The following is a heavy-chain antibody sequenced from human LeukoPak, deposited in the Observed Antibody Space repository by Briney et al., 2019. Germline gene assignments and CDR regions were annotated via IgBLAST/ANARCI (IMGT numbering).Heavy chain of an antibody. CDR2: IIPIFGTA. Sequence: SVKVSCKASGGTFISYAISWVRQAPGQGLEWMGGIIPIFGTANYAQKFQGRVTITADESTSTAYTELSSLRSEDTAVYYCARVEYYDFWSGYYTGVGAFDIWGQGTMVTVSS. CDR1: GGTFISYA. D-gene: IGHD3-3*01. CDR3: ARVEYYDFWSGYYTGVGAFDI. V-gene: IGHV1-69*13. J-gene: IGHJ3*02.